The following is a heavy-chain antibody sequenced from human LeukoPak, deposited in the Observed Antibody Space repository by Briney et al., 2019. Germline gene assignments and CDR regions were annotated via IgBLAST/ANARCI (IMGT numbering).Heavy chain of an antibody. CDR2: INHSGST. J-gene: IGHJ3*01. Sequence: PSETLSLTCAVYGGSFSGYYWSWIRQPPGKGLEWIGEINHSGSTNYNPSLKSRVTISVDTSKNQFSLKLSSVTAADTAVYYCARQAYCSSTSCHEWGQGTMVTVSS. CDR1: GGSFSGYY. D-gene: IGHD2-2*01. V-gene: IGHV4-34*01. CDR3: ARQAYCSSTSCHE.